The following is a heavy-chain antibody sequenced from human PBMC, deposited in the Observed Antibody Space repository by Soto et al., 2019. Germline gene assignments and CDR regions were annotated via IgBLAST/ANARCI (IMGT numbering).Heavy chain of an antibody. CDR2: IIPIFGTA. D-gene: IGHD3-16*01. CDR3: AIANSGLYYFQH. CDR1: GGTFSSYA. J-gene: IGHJ1*01. V-gene: IGHV1-69*13. Sequence: SVKVSCNASGGTFSSYAISLVRQAPGQGLEWMGGIIPIFGTANYAQKFQGRVTITADESTSTAYMELSSLRSEDTAVYYCAIANSGLYYFQHWGQGTLVTVSS.